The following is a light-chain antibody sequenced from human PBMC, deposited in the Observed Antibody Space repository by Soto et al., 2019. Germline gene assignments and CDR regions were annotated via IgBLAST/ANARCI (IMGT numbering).Light chain of an antibody. CDR3: QQYNIWPKS. V-gene: IGKV3-15*01. CDR1: QSLSGN. Sequence: EIVMTQSPATLSVSPGERATLSCRASQSLSGNLAWYQQKPGQAPRLLIYGASTRATGIPARFSGSGSGTEFSLTISSLQSEDLAVYYCQQYNIWPKSFGQGTKVEIK. J-gene: IGKJ1*01. CDR2: GAS.